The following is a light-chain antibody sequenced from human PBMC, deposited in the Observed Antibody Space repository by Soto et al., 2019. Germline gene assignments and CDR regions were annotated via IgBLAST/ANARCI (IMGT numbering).Light chain of an antibody. CDR1: QRLSSN. CDR2: GAV. J-gene: IGKJ5*01. Sequence: EKVMTQSPATLSVSPGERVTLSCRASQRLSSNLAWFQQKPGQAPRLLLYGAVTRATGVPARFSASESGTEFTLTISSLQSEDSAIYYCQQYKNWPPITVGQGTRLEIK. V-gene: IGKV3-15*01. CDR3: QQYKNWPPIT.